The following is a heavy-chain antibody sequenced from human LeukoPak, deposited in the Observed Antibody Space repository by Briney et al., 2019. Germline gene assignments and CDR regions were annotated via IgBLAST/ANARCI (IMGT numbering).Heavy chain of an antibody. D-gene: IGHD5/OR15-5a*01. CDR1: GFTFKNYE. J-gene: IGHJ4*02. CDR3: ARAGYSILSPFDY. Sequence: PGGSLRPSCAASGFTFKNYEMHWVRQAPGKGLEWLSYISSSSITIYYADSMEGRFTISRDNAKSSLYLQMNSLRAEDTAVYYCARAGYSILSPFDYWGQGTLVTVSS. V-gene: IGHV3-48*03. CDR2: ISSSSITI.